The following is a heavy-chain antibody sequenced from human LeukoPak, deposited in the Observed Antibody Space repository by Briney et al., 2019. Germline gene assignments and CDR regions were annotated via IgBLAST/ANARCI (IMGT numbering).Heavy chain of an antibody. CDR3: ARVQYSGYDAPLFSY. CDR1: GGSISSYF. J-gene: IGHJ4*02. V-gene: IGHV4-59*01. Sequence: SETLSLTCTVSGGSISSYFWSWVRQPPGKGLEWIGYIYYSGSTNYNPSLKSRVTISVDTSKNQFSLKLASVTTADTAVYYCARVQYSGYDAPLFSYWGQGTLVTVSS. D-gene: IGHD5-12*01. CDR2: IYYSGST.